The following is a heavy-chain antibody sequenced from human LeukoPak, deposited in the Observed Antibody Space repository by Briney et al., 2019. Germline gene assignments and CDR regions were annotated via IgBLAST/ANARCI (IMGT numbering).Heavy chain of an antibody. V-gene: IGHV1-58*01. CDR2: IVVGSGNT. J-gene: IGHJ4*02. Sequence: SVKVSCKASGFTFTSSAVQWVRQARGQRLEWIGWIVVGSGNTNYAQKFQERVTITRDMSTSTAYMELSSLRSEDTAVYYCARYSSSWYSRYFDYWGQGTRVTVSS. D-gene: IGHD6-13*01. CDR3: ARYSSSWYSRYFDY. CDR1: GFTFTSSA.